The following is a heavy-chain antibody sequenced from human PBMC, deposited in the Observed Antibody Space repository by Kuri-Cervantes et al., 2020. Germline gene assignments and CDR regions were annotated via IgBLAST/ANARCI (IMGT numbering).Heavy chain of an antibody. D-gene: IGHD6-13*01. CDR2: ISSSSSTI. V-gene: IGHV3-48*01. CDR1: GFTFSSYS. CDR3: AKSSSSWTSQYYYYMDV. J-gene: IGHJ6*03. Sequence: GESLKISCAASGFTFSSYSMNWVRQAPGKGLEWVSYISSSSSTIYYADSVKGRFTISRDNSKNTLFLQMNSLRAEDTAVYYCAKSSSSWTSQYYYYMDVWGRGTTVTVSS.